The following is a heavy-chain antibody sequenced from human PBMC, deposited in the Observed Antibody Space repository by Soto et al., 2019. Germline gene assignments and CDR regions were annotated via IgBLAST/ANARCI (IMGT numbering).Heavy chain of an antibody. D-gene: IGHD3-9*01. Sequence: GWSLRLSCAASGFTFSSYAMSWVRQAPGKGLEWVSAISGSGGSTYYADSVKGRFTISRDNSKNTLYLQMNSLRAEDTAVYYCAKSGAVVLRYFDCLPTSYYYYGMDVWGQGTTVTVSS. CDR1: GFTFSSYA. CDR2: ISGSGGST. V-gene: IGHV3-23*01. CDR3: AKSGAVVLRYFDCLPTSYYYYGMDV. J-gene: IGHJ6*02.